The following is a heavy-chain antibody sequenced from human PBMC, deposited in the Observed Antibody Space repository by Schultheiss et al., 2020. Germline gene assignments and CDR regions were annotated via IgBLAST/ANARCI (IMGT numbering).Heavy chain of an antibody. Sequence: SQTLSLTCAVYGGSFSGYYWSWIRQPPGKGLEYIATIYYSGSTNYNPSLKSRVTISVDTSKNQFSLKLSSVTAADTAVYYCARHPILSLSIDYWGQGTLVTVSS. CDR2: IYYSGST. J-gene: IGHJ4*02. CDR3: ARHPILSLSIDY. CDR1: GGSFSGYY. V-gene: IGHV4-59*08.